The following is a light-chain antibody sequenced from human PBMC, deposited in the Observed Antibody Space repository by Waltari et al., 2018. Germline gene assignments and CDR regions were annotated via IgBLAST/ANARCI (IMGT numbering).Light chain of an antibody. CDR3: ASWDDSLNGHWV. V-gene: IGLV1-44*01. J-gene: IGLJ3*02. CDR1: ASNIAVNL. CDR2: RSD. Sequence: QSVLTQPPSASGTPGQRVTISCSGSASNIAVNLVNWYQQLPGKAPKLLIYRSDQRPSGVPDRFSASKTGTSASLAISGLQSEDEADYFCASWDDSLNGHWVFGGGTKVTVL.